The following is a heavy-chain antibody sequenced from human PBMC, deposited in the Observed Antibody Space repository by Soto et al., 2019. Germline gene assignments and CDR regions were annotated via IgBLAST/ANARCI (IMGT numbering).Heavy chain of an antibody. V-gene: IGHV3-30-3*01. D-gene: IGHD6-19*01. CDR2: ISYDGSNK. CDR1: GFTFSSYA. J-gene: IGHJ4*02. Sequence: GGSLRLSCAASGFTFSSYAMHWVRQAPGKGLEWVAVISYDGSNKYYADSVKGRFTISRDNSKNTLYLQMNSLRAEDTAVYYCARDISPLLKCSSGCFYCGQGTLVTVSS. CDR3: ARDISPLLKCSSGCFY.